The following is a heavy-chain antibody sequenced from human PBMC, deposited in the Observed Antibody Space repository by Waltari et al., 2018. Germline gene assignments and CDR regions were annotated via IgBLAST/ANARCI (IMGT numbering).Heavy chain of an antibody. Sequence: EVQLVESGGVVVQSGGSLRLSCAASGFTFDDYTMHWVRQAPGRGREWVSLISWDGGSTYYADSVKGRFTISRDNSKNSLYLQMNSLRTEDTALYYCAKEDKKRGYSSDEEYYFDYWGQGTLVTVSS. CDR1: GFTFDDYT. D-gene: IGHD5-18*01. J-gene: IGHJ4*02. CDR2: ISWDGGST. CDR3: AKEDKKRGYSSDEEYYFDY. V-gene: IGHV3-43*01.